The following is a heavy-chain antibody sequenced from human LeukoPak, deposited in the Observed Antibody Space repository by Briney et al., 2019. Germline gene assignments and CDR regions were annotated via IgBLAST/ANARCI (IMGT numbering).Heavy chain of an antibody. CDR1: GFTFSNYW. J-gene: IGHJ3*02. CDR2: INSNGSST. CDR3: AREHPATDAFDI. V-gene: IGHV3-74*01. D-gene: IGHD1-26*01. Sequence: PGGSLRLSCAASGFTFSNYWMHWVRQAPGKGLVWVSLINSNGSSTYYADSVKGRFTISRDNSKNTLYLQMNSLRAEDTAVYYCAREHPATDAFDIWGQGTMVTVSS.